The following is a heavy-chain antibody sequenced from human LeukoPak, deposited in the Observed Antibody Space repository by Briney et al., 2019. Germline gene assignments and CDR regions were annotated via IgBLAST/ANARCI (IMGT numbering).Heavy chain of an antibody. V-gene: IGHV4-34*01. D-gene: IGHD1-26*01. CDR2: INHSGST. CDR3: AYSGYYYYYYGMDV. CDR1: GGSFSGYY. J-gene: IGHJ6*02. Sequence: KASETLSLTCAVYGGSFSGYYWSWIRQPPGKGLEWIGEINHSGSTNYNPSLKSRVTISVHTSKNQFSLKLSSVTAADTAVYYCAYSGYYYYYYGMDVWGQGTTVTVSS.